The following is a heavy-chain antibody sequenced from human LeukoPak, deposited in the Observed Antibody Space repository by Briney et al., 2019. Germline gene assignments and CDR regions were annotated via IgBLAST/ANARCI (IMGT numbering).Heavy chain of an antibody. Sequence: ASVKVSCKASGYTFTSYGISWVRQAPGQGLEWMGWISAYNGNTNYAQKLQGRVTITADKSTSTAYMELSSLRSEDTAVYYCARETYYYDSSGYHDAFDIWGQGTMVTVSS. D-gene: IGHD3-22*01. CDR3: ARETYYYDSSGYHDAFDI. CDR2: ISAYNGNT. V-gene: IGHV1-18*01. J-gene: IGHJ3*02. CDR1: GYTFTSYG.